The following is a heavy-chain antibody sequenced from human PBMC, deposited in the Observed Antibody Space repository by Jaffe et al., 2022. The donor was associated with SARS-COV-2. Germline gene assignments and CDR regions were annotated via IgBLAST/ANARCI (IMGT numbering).Heavy chain of an antibody. V-gene: IGHV5-51*01. D-gene: IGHD1-1*01. J-gene: IGHJ4*02. Sequence: EVQLAQSGAEVKKPGESLKISCEASGYSFTIYWIAWVRQMPGKGLEWMGVIYPGDSDTRYNPSFQGQVTISADKSISTAYLQWSSLKASDTAMYYCARQYNWNDYWGQGTLVTVSS. CDR1: GYSFTIYW. CDR3: ARQYNWNDY. CDR2: IYPGDSDT.